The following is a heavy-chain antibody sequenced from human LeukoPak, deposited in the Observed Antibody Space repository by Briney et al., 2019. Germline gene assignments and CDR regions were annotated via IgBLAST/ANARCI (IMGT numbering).Heavy chain of an antibody. CDR2: INHSGST. V-gene: IGHV4-30-4*01. D-gene: IGHD2-15*01. J-gene: IGHJ5*02. CDR1: GGSISSGDYY. Sequence: PSQTLSLTCTVSGGSISSGDYYWSWIRQPPGKGLEWIGEINHSGSTNYNPSLKSRVTISVDTSKNQFSLKLSSVTAADTAVYYCARAKGYCSGGSCLKWPASFWFDPWGQGTLVTVSS. CDR3: ARAKGYCSGGSCLKWPASFWFDP.